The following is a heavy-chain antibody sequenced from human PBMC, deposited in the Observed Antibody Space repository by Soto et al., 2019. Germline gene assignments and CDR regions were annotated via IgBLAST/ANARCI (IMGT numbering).Heavy chain of an antibody. Sequence: GASVKVSCKASSYTFTSYGISWVRQAPGQGLEWMGWISAYNGNTNYAQKLQGRVTMTTDTSTSTAYMELRSLRSDDTAVYYCAIAQSSTSRHYYYYGMDVWGQGTTVTVSS. D-gene: IGHD2-2*01. CDR3: AIAQSSTSRHYYYYGMDV. CDR2: ISAYNGNT. V-gene: IGHV1-18*01. CDR1: SYTFTSYG. J-gene: IGHJ6*02.